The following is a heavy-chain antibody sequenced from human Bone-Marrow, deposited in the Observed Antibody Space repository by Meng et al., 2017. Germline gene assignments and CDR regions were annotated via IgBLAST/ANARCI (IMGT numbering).Heavy chain of an antibody. V-gene: IGHV3-48*03. CDR3: ARNAKLKYCSGGSCYGYFDY. CDR1: GFTFSSYE. D-gene: IGHD2-15*01. J-gene: IGHJ4*02. Sequence: GESLKISCAASGFTFSSYEMNWVRQAPGKGLEWVSYISSSGSTIYYADSVKGRFTISRDNAKNSLYLQMNSLRAEDTAVYYCARNAKLKYCSGGSCYGYFDYWGQGTRVT. CDR2: ISSSGSTI.